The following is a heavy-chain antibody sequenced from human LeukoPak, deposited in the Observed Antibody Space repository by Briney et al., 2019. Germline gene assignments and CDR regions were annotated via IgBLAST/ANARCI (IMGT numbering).Heavy chain of an antibody. V-gene: IGHV1-18*01. Sequence: ASVKVSCKAPGYTFTSYGISWVRQAPGQGLEWMGWISAYNGNTNYAQKLQGRVTMTTDTSTSTAYMELRSLRSDDTAVYYCARDGPPSGSSYYYYGMDVWGQGTTVTVSS. D-gene: IGHD3-10*01. CDR2: ISAYNGNT. CDR3: ARDGPPSGSSYYYYGMDV. CDR1: GYTFTSYG. J-gene: IGHJ6*02.